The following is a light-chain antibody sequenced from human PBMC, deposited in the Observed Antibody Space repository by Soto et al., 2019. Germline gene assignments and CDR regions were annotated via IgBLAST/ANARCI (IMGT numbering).Light chain of an antibody. J-gene: IGKJ1*01. CDR1: QSVSSN. V-gene: IGKV3-15*01. CDR2: GAS. Sequence: EIVMTQSPATLSVSSVARANLSRRASQSVSSNLAWYQQKPGQAPRLLIYGASTRATGIPARFSGSGSGTEFTLTISSLQSEDFAVYYCQQYNNWLWTFGKGHKVDIK. CDR3: QQYNNWLWT.